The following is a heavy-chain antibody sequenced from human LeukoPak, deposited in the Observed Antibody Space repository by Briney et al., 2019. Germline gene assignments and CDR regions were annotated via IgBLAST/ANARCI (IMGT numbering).Heavy chain of an antibody. D-gene: IGHD5-24*01. CDR2: IYHSGST. J-gene: IGHJ4*02. V-gene: IGHV4-39*07. CDR1: GASTTSSGYY. CDR3: ARDRGGRDGYNFGY. Sequence: KPSETLSLTCTVSGASTTSSGYYWGWIRQPPGKGLEWIGTIYHSGSTNYNPSLKSRVTISVDTSKNQFSLKLSSVTAADTAVYYCARDRGGRDGYNFGYWGQGTLVTVSS.